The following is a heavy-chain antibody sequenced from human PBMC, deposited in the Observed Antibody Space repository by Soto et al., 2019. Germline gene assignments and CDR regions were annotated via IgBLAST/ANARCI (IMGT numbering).Heavy chain of an antibody. CDR1: GFTFSTYG. J-gene: IGHJ4*02. D-gene: IGHD3-10*01. V-gene: IGHV3-30*03. CDR2: ISYDGSNK. CDR3: ATGGYGDGAVIDY. Sequence: QVQLVESGGGVVQPGRSLRLSCAASGFTFSTYGMQWVRQAPGKGLEWVAVISYDGSNKYYADSVKGRFTISRDKSKNTLYLQINALRTEDTAVYSCATGGYGDGAVIDYWGQGTLVTVSP.